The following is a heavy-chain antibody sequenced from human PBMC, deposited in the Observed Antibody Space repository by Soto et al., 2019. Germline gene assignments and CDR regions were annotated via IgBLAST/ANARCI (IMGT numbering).Heavy chain of an antibody. CDR1: GGSISSYY. V-gene: IGHV4-59*01. D-gene: IGHD2-8*01. CDR3: AREVGYCTNGVCYTSHGMDV. Sequence: PSETLSLTCTVSGGSISSYYWSWIRQPPGKGLEWIGYIYYSGSTNYNPSLKSRVTISVDTSKNQFSLKLSSETAADTAVYYCAREVGYCTNGVCYTSHGMDVWGQGTTVTVSS. J-gene: IGHJ6*02. CDR2: IYYSGST.